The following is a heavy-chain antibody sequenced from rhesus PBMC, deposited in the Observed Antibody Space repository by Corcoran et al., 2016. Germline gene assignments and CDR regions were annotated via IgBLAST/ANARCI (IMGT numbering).Heavy chain of an antibody. CDR3: ASVSAGPFGY. V-gene: IGHV4S9*01. CDR1: GYSISDSYY. Sequence: QLQESGPGLVKPSETLPLTCAVSGYSISDSYYWHWIRQPPGKGLEWIGNIYGNSASPYYNPSLRSRVTISKATSKNQFFLRLTSVTAADTAVYYWASVSAGPFGYWGQGVLVTVSS. D-gene: IGHD6-13*01. CDR2: IYGNSASP. J-gene: IGHJ4*01.